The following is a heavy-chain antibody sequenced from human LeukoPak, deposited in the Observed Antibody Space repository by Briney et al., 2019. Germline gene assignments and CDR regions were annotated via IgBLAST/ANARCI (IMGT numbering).Heavy chain of an antibody. J-gene: IGHJ6*02. CDR3: AKYYYGSGNSYAMDV. D-gene: IGHD3-10*01. V-gene: IGHV3-23*01. CDR1: GFTFSSYA. CDR2: ISGSGGST. Sequence: QTGGSLRLSCAASGFTFSSYAMSWVRQAPGKGLGWVSAISGSGGSTYYADSVKGRFTISRDNPRSTLNLQMNSLRAEDTAVYYCAKYYYGSGNSYAMDVWGQGTTVTVSS.